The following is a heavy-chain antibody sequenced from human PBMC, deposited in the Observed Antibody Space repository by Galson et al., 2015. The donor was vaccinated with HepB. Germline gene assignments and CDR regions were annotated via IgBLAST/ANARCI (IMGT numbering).Heavy chain of an antibody. CDR1: GFTVSSNY. Sequence: SLRLSCAASGFTVSSNYMSWVRQAPGKGLEWVSVIYSGGSTYYADSVKGRFTISRDNSKNTLYLQMNSLRAEDTAVYYCARVVDYGDYNGAFDIWGQGTMVTVFS. CDR3: ARVVDYGDYNGAFDI. J-gene: IGHJ3*02. CDR2: IYSGGST. D-gene: IGHD4-17*01. V-gene: IGHV3-53*01.